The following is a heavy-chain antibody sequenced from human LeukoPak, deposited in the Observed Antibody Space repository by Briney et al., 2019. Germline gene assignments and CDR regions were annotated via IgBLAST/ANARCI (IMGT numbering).Heavy chain of an antibody. CDR3: ARSPLRYFDWLLGRGAFDI. V-gene: IGHV3-7*01. CDR1: GFTFSSYW. CDR2: ITQDGSKK. Sequence: GGSLRLSCAASGFTFSSYWMSWVRQAPGKGLEWVASITQDGSKKYYVDSVKGRFTISRDNAKNSLYPQMNSLRAEDTAVYYCARSPLRYFDWLLGRGAFDIWGQGTMVTVSS. J-gene: IGHJ3*02. D-gene: IGHD3-9*01.